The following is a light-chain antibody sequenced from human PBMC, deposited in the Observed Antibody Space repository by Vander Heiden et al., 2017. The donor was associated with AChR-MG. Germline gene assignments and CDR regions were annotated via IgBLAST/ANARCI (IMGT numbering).Light chain of an antibody. CDR2: WAS. CDR3: QQYDSTPQT. V-gene: IGKV4-1*01. Sequence: DIVMTQSPDSLAVSLGERATINCKSSQSVLYSSNNKNYLAWYQQKPGQPPKLLIYWASTRESGVPDRFSGSESGTDFTLTISSLQAEDVAVYYCQQYDSTPQTFGQGTKLEIK. J-gene: IGKJ2*01. CDR1: QSVLYSSNNKNY.